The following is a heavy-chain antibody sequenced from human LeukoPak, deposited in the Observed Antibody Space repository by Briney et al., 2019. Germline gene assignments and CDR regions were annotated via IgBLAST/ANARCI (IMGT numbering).Heavy chain of an antibody. CDR1: GYTFTSYA. D-gene: IGHD3-16*02. CDR2: IDPNNGGT. V-gene: IGHV1-2*02. J-gene: IGHJ4*02. CDR3: ATEVGGIPY. Sequence: ASVKVSCKASGYTFTSYAMHWVRQAPGQRLEWMGWIDPNNGGTNYAQKFQGRVTMTRDTSISAAYMELSRLRSDDTAMYYCATEVGGIPYWGQGTLVTVSS.